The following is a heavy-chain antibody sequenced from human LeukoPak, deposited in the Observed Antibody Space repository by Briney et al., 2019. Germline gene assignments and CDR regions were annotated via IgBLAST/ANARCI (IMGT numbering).Heavy chain of an antibody. CDR1: GFTFSSYG. J-gene: IGHJ4*02. CDR2: ISYDGSNK. V-gene: IGHV3-30*03. CDR3: ARGGKVGATVYFDY. D-gene: IGHD1-26*01. Sequence: PGGSLRLSCAASGFTFSSYGMHWVRQAPGKGLEWVAIISYDGSNKYYADSVEGRFTISRDNAKNSLYLQMNSLRAEDTAVYYCARGGKVGATVYFDYWGQGTLVTVSS.